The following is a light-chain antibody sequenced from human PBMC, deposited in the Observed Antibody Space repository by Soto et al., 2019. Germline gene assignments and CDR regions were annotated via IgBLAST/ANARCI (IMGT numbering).Light chain of an antibody. CDR2: DVS. CDR3: CLYAGSSVV. Sequence: QSALTQPRSVSGSPGQSVTISCTGTSSDVGGYNYVSWYQQHPGKAPTLLIYDVSNRPPGVPDRFSGSKSGNTASLTISGLQAEVEADYYCCLYAGSSVVFGGGTKLTVL. J-gene: IGLJ2*01. CDR1: SSDVGGYNY. V-gene: IGLV2-11*01.